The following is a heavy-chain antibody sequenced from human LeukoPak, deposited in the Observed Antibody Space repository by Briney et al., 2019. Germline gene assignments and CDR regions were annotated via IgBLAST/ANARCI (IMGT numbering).Heavy chain of an antibody. D-gene: IGHD6-13*01. CDR2: NYNRGTT. V-gene: IGHV4-59*01. CDR1: GGSISTYY. Sequence: PSETLSLTCSVSGGSISTYYWSWLRQPPGKGLEWIGYNYNRGTTNYNPSLKSRVTISVDRSKNQFSLSLTSVTAADTAVYYCARERASAGPHFEHWGRGILVTVSS. CDR3: ARERASAGPHFEH. J-gene: IGHJ4*02.